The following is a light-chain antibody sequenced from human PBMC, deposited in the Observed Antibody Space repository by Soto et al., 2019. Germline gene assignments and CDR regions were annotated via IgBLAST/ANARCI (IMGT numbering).Light chain of an antibody. CDR2: GAS. V-gene: IGKV3-20*01. J-gene: IGKJ1*01. CDR1: QSVSNNY. Sequence: EIVLTQSPGTLSLSPGERATLSCRASQSVSNNYLAWYQQKPGQAPRLLIYGASNRATGIPDRFSGSGSGTDFTLTISRLEPEDFAVYYCQHYGRPQWTFGQGTKVEIK. CDR3: QHYGRPQWT.